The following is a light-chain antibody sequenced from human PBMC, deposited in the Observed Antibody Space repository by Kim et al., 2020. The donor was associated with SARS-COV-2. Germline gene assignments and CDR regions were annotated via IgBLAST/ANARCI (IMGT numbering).Light chain of an antibody. CDR2: DAS. Sequence: EIVLTQSPATLSLSPRERATLSCRASQSVSSYLAWYQQKPGQAPRLLIYDASNRATGIPARFSGSGSGTDFTLTISSLEPEDFAVYYCQQRSNWPPTFGGGTKLEI. CDR3: QQRSNWPPT. V-gene: IGKV3-11*01. J-gene: IGKJ4*01. CDR1: QSVSSY.